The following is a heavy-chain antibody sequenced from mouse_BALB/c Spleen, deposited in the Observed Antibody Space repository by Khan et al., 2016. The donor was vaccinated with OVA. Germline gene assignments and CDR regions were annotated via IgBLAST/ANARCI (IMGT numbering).Heavy chain of an antibody. D-gene: IGHD1-1*01. V-gene: IGHV2-9*02. J-gene: IGHJ4*01. CDR1: GFSLTSYG. Sequence: QVQLKQSGPGLVAPSQSLSITCTVSGFSLTSYGVHWVRQPPGKGLEWLGVIWAGGSTNYNSALMSRLSISKDNSKSQVFLKMNSLQTDDTAMYXWAGLYYYGSSFYAMDYWGQGTSVTVSS. CDR3: AGLYYYGSSFYAMDY. CDR2: IWAGGST.